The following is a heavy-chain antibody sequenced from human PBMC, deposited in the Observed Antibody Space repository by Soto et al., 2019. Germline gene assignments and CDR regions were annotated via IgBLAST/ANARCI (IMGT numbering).Heavy chain of an antibody. CDR1: GWSFSGYY. D-gene: IGHD6-19*01. J-gene: IGHJ4*02. CDR2: IDHSGST. Sequence: ETLSLTFAVYGWSFSGYYCNWIRQPPGKGLESIGEIDHSGSTTYNPSLKRRVSISVDTSKNEFSLRLSSVTAADTAVYSCARSVAVPGAHIDYWGLGTQVTVSS. CDR3: ARSVAVPGAHIDY. V-gene: IGHV4-34*01.